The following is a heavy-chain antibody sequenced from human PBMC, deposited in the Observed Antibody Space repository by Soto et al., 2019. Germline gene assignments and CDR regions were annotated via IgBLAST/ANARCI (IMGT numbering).Heavy chain of an antibody. CDR3: AGERGVWFVDLLPNGWFDP. D-gene: IGHD3-10*01. J-gene: IGHJ5*02. CDR1: GGSISDYY. V-gene: IGHV4-59*01. Sequence: SETLSLTCTVSGGSISDYYWSWIRQPPGKGLEWIGYIYYTGTTSYNPYLKSRVTISVDTSRNQVSLRLSSVTAADTAVSYCAGERGVWFVDLLPNGWFDPWGQGTLGTVSS. CDR2: IYYTGTT.